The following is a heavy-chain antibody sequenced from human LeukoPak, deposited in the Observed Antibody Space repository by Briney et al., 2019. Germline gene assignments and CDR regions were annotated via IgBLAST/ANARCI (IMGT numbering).Heavy chain of an antibody. Sequence: GGSLRLSCAASGFTFSSYGMHWVRQAPGKGLEGVAFIRYDGSNKYYADSVKGRFTISRDNSKNTLYLQMNSLRAEDTAVYYSAKDLYRIAARPGYFDYWGQGTLVTVSS. V-gene: IGHV3-30*02. D-gene: IGHD6-6*01. CDR1: GFTFSSYG. CDR3: AKDLYRIAARPGYFDY. CDR2: IRYDGSNK. J-gene: IGHJ4*02.